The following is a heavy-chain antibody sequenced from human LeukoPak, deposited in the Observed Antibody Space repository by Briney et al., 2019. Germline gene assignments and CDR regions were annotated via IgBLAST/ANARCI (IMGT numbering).Heavy chain of an antibody. CDR3: ARHYRYYYMDV. V-gene: IGHV4-59*01. CDR1: GASISTNY. D-gene: IGHD3-10*01. Sequence: SETLSLTCTVSGASISTNYWSWIRQPPGKGLEWIGYIYYSGSTNYNPSLKSRVTISVDTSKNQFSLKLSSVTAADTAVYYCARHYRYYYMDVWSKGTTVTISS. J-gene: IGHJ6*03. CDR2: IYYSGST.